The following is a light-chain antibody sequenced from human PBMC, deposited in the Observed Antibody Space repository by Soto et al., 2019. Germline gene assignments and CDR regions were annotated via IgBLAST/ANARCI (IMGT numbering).Light chain of an antibody. J-gene: IGLJ3*02. Sequence: QSALTQPPSASGSPGQSVTISCTGTNSDVGAYNYVSWYQQHPGKAPKLIICEVTKRPSGVPDRFSGSKSGNTASLTVSGLQAEDEADYYCSSYAGSDNLVFGGGTQLTVL. V-gene: IGLV2-8*01. CDR1: NSDVGAYNY. CDR2: EVT. CDR3: SSYAGSDNLV.